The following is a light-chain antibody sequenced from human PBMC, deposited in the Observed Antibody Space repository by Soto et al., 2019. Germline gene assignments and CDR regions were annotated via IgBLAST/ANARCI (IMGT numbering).Light chain of an antibody. V-gene: IGKV1-6*01. J-gene: IGKJ2*01. Sequence: AIQMTQSPSSLSASVGDRVTITCRASQDIRKDLAWYQQKTGKAPQILIYGASTLQTGVASRFSGSGSATDFTLTISSLQPEDSAAYYCLQEYNYPFAFGQGTQVNIK. CDR3: LQEYNYPFA. CDR1: QDIRKD. CDR2: GAS.